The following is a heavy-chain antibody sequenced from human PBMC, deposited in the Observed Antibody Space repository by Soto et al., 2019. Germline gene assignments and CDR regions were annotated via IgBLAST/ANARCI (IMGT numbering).Heavy chain of an antibody. Sequence: GASVKVSCKASGYTFSSYDMHWVRQAPGQGLEWMGWINPNSGGTNYAQKFQGWVTMTRDTSISTAYMELSRLRSDDTAVYYCAREYSSSSDCFDYWGQGTLVTVSS. CDR1: GYTFSSYD. D-gene: IGHD6-6*01. CDR2: INPNSGGT. V-gene: IGHV1-2*04. J-gene: IGHJ4*02. CDR3: AREYSSSSDCFDY.